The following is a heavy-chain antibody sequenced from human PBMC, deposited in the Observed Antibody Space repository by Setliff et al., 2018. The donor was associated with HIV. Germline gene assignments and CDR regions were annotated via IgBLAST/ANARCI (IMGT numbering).Heavy chain of an antibody. J-gene: IGHJ4*02. CDR3: ARVRLYNTALDY. Sequence: GGSLRLSCAGSGFTVSTYYMSWVRQPPGKGLEWFSTIYSGGSTYHADSVKGRFTLSTDTSKNKLFLQMILLRPEDTAVYYCARVRLYNTALDYWGQGTLVTVSS. D-gene: IGHD3-3*01. CDR1: GFTVSTYY. V-gene: IGHV3-66*02. CDR2: IYSGGST.